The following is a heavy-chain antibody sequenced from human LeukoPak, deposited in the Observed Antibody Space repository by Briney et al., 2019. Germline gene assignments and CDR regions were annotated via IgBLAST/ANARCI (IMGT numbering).Heavy chain of an antibody. J-gene: IGHJ4*02. CDR1: GFTFSKYW. CDR3: ARDPTAYYDSSGYYLNTIDY. Sequence: GGSLRLSCAASGFTFSKYWMSWVRQAPGKGLEWVANIQQDGSEKYYVDSVKGRFTISRDNAKKSLYMQMNSLRAEDTAVYYCARDPTAYYDSSGYYLNTIDYWGQGTLVTVSS. D-gene: IGHD3-22*01. CDR2: IQQDGSEK. V-gene: IGHV3-7*05.